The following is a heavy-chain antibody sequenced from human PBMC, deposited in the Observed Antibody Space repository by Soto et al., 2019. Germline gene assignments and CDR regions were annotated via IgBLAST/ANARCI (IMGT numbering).Heavy chain of an antibody. CDR2: ISGSGGST. Sequence: GGSLRLSCATSGFTFSSYAMSWVRQAPGKGLEWVSAISGSGGSTYYADSVKGRFTISRDNSKNTLYLQMNSLRAEDTAVYYCAKDRVVVVAATQNYWGQGTLVTVSS. CDR1: GFTFSSYA. J-gene: IGHJ4*02. CDR3: AKDRVVVVAATQNY. V-gene: IGHV3-23*01. D-gene: IGHD2-15*01.